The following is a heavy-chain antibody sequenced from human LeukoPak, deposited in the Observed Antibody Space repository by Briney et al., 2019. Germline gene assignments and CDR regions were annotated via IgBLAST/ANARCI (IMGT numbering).Heavy chain of an antibody. CDR1: GGSISSSSYY. J-gene: IGHJ4*02. Sequence: SETLSLTCTVSGGSISSSSYYWCWIRQPPGKGLEWIGYIYYSGSTNYNPSLKSRVTISVDTSKNQFSLRLSSVTAADTAVYYCARESPGYGGNSNFDYWGQGTLVTVSS. V-gene: IGHV4-61*01. CDR3: ARESPGYGGNSNFDY. D-gene: IGHD4-23*01. CDR2: IYYSGST.